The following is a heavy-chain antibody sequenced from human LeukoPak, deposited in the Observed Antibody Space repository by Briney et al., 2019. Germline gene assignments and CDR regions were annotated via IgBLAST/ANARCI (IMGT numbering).Heavy chain of an antibody. CDR2: INHSGST. CDR3: TRRPRVRGPRNWFDP. D-gene: IGHD3-10*01. Sequence: PSETLSLTCTVSGGSISSSSYYWGWIRQPPGKGLEWIGEINHSGSTNYNPSLKSRVIISVDTSKNQFSLKLSSVTAADTAVYYCTRRPRVRGPRNWFDPWGQGTLVTVSS. CDR1: GGSISSSSYY. V-gene: IGHV4-39*07. J-gene: IGHJ5*02.